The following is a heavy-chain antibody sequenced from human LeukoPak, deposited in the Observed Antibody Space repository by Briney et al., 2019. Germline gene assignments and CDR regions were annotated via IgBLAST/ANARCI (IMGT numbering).Heavy chain of an antibody. V-gene: IGHV3-23*01. D-gene: IGHD3-22*01. CDR1: GFTFSSYA. J-gene: IGHJ3*02. CDR2: ISGSGGST. Sequence: GGSLRLSCAASGFTFSSYAMSWVRQAPGKGLEWVSAISGSGGSTYYADSVKGRFTISRDNSKNTLYLQMNSLRAEDTAVYYCAKDWLYYYDSSGYAFDIWGQGTMVTVSP. CDR3: AKDWLYYYDSSGYAFDI.